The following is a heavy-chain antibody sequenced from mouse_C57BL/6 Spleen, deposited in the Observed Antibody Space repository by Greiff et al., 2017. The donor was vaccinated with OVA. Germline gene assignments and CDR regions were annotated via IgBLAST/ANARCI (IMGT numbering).Heavy chain of an antibody. V-gene: IGHV5-16*01. CDR2: INYDGSST. CDR3: AREEANWFDY. J-gene: IGHJ2*01. Sequence: EVKLVESEGGLVQPGSSMKLSCTASGFTFSDYYMAWVRQVPEKGLEWVANINYDGSSTYYLDSLKSRFIISRDNAKNILYLQMSSLKSEDTATYYCAREEANWFDYWGQGTTLTVSS. CDR1: GFTFSDYY. D-gene: IGHD4-1*01.